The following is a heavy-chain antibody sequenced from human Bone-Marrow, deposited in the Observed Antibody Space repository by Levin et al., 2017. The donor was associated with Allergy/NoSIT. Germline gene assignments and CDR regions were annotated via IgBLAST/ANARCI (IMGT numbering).Heavy chain of an antibody. Sequence: EASVKVSCEASGFTFSNSWMGWVRQAPGKGLEWVANIKLDGSTKYYGDSVKGRFTVSRDNAQNSLYLQMNSLRVEDTAVYYCARHGSWNFDYWGQGTLVTVSS. D-gene: IGHD6-13*01. CDR1: GFTFSNSW. CDR3: ARHGSWNFDY. CDR2: IKLDGSTK. J-gene: IGHJ4*02. V-gene: IGHV3-7*01.